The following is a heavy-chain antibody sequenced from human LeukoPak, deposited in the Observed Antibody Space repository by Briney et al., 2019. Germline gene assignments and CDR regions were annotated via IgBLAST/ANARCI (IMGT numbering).Heavy chain of an antibody. CDR2: ISDSGGST. V-gene: IGHV3-23*01. CDR3: AKRGVVIRVFLVGFHKEAYYFES. Sequence: GSLRLSCAVSGITLSNYGMSLVRQAPGKGVEWVAGISDSGGSTKYADSVKGRFTISRDNPKNTLFLQMNSLRADDTAVYFCAKRGVVIRVFLVGFHKEAYYFESWGQGALVTVSS. D-gene: IGHD3/OR15-3a*01. J-gene: IGHJ4*02. CDR1: GITLSNYG.